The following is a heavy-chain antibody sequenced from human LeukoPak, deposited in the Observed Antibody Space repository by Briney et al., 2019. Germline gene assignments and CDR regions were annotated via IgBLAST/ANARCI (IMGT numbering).Heavy chain of an antibody. D-gene: IGHD4-23*01. V-gene: IGHV4-39*07. J-gene: IGHJ5*02. CDR1: GGYIITSGHY. CDR2: IYYTGVT. Sequence: PSETLSLTCTVPGGYIITSGHYWGWIRQPPGKGLEWIGSIYYTGVTSTNPFFRSRMSISVDTSKNQFSLNLTSVTAADAAVYYCARERSSSGGHSWFDPWGQGTLVTVSS. CDR3: ARERSSSGGHSWFDP.